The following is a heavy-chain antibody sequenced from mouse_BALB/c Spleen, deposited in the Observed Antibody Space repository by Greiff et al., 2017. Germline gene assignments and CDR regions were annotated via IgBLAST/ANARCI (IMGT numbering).Heavy chain of an antibody. CDR2: ISDGGSYT. CDR1: GFTFSDYY. J-gene: IGHJ4*01. V-gene: IGHV5-4*02. Sequence: EVNLVESGGGLVKPGGSLKLSCAASGFTFSDYYMYWVRQTPEKRLEWVATISDGGSYTYYPDSVKGRFTISRDNAKNNLYLQMSSLKSEDTAMYYCARGRGAYAMDYWGQGTSVTVSS. CDR3: ARGRGAYAMDY.